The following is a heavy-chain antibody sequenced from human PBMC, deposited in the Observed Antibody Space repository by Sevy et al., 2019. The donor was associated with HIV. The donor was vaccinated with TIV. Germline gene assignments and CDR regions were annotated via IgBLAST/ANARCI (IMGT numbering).Heavy chain of an antibody. D-gene: IGHD3-10*01. CDR3: AKGLGMVQGALLSDDV. CDR2: KRYDGSTK. V-gene: IGHV3-30*02. CDR1: GFTFSRYG. Sequence: GGSLRLSCAASGFTFSRYGMHWVRQAPGKGLEWVAFKRYDGSTKYYAESGKGRFIISRDNSKDTLYLQMNSLRGDDTSLYYCAKGLGMVQGALLSDDVWGQGTMVTVSS. J-gene: IGHJ3*01.